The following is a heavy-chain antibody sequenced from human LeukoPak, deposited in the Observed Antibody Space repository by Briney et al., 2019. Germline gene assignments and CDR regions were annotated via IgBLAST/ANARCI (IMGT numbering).Heavy chain of an antibody. J-gene: IGHJ3*02. Sequence: SETLSLTCTVSGGSISGYYWSWIRQPPGKGLEWIGYIYYSGSTNYSPSLKSRVTISVDTSKNQFSLKLSSVTAADTAVYYCARRFVGYDSSWGASDIWGLGTMVTVSS. CDR3: ARRFVGYDSSWGASDI. D-gene: IGHD6-13*01. CDR2: IYYSGST. CDR1: GGSISGYY. V-gene: IGHV4-59*08.